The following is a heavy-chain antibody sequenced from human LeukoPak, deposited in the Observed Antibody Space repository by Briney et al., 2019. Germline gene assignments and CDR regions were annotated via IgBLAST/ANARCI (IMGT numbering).Heavy chain of an antibody. CDR1: GGSISSYY. D-gene: IGHD2-2*01. Sequence: SETLSLTCTVSGGSISSYYWSWIRQPPGKGLEWIGYFYYSGSTNYNPSLKSRVTISVDTSKNQFSLKLSSVTAADTAVYYCARSIVVVPAAMQGYYYYYMDVWGKGTTVTVSS. V-gene: IGHV4-59*08. CDR2: FYYSGST. J-gene: IGHJ6*03. CDR3: ARSIVVVPAAMQGYYYYYMDV.